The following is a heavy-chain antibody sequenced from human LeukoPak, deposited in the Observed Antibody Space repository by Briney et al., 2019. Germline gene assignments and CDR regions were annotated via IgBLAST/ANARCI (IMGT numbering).Heavy chain of an antibody. CDR2: ISSNGGST. CDR3: ARDYCSGGSCYLFDY. V-gene: IGHV3-64*01. D-gene: IGHD2-15*01. J-gene: IGHJ4*02. CDR1: GFTFSSYA. Sequence: GGSLRLSCAASGFTFSSYAMHWVRQAPGKGLEYVSAISSNGGSTYYANSVKGRFTISRDNSKNTLYLQMGSLRAEDTAVYYCARDYCSGGSCYLFDYWGQGTLVTVSS.